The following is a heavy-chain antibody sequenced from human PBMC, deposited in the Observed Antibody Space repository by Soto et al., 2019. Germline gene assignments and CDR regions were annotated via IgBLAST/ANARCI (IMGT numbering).Heavy chain of an antibody. V-gene: IGHV4-39*01. J-gene: IGHJ4*02. CDR2: IYYSGST. Sequence: QLVLQESGPGVVKPSETLSLTCSVSGDSITSSRYYWGWIRQTPQTGLEWTGSIYYSGSTFYNPSLKSRVTVSVDTSKNQFSLKLTSVSAADTSLYFCARQTASIVRQGDFDYWGQGTLVTVSS. CDR3: ARQTASIVRQGDFDY. CDR1: GDSITSSRYY. D-gene: IGHD2-2*01.